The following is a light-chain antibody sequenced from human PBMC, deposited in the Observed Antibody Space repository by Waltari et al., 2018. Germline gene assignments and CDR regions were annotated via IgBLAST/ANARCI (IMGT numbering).Light chain of an antibody. V-gene: IGLV1-44*01. J-gene: IGLJ3*02. CDR1: RSNIGVYS. CDR3: AAWDDSVNGPV. Sequence: QSVLSQPPSMSGTPGQRIIISCSGSRSNIGVYSVYWYQQLPGAAPKPLIFSNNQRPSGVPDRFSSSKSGTSASLAISGLQSEDEADYYCAAWDDSVNGPVFGAGTKLTVL. CDR2: SNN.